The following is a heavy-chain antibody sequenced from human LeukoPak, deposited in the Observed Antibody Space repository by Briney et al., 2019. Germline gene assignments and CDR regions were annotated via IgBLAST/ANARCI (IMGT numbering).Heavy chain of an antibody. CDR2: IYYSGST. CDR3: ARDLFNYYDSNGNPKSHAFDI. J-gene: IGHJ3*02. V-gene: IGHV4-59*01. D-gene: IGHD3-22*01. Sequence: SETLSLTCTVSGGSISSYYWSWIRQPPGKGLEWIGYIYYSGSTNYNPSLKSRVTISVDTSKNQFSLKLSSVTAADTAVYYCARDLFNYYDSNGNPKSHAFDIWGQGTMVTVSS. CDR1: GGSISSYY.